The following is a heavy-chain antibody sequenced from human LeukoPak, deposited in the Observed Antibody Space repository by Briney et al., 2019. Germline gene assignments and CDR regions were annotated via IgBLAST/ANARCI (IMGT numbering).Heavy chain of an antibody. CDR2: ISWNSGSI. CDR1: GFTFDDYA. Sequence: GGSLRLSCAASGFTFDDYAMHWVRQAPGKGLGWVSGISWNSGSIGYADSVKGRFTISRDNAKNSLYLQMNSLRAEDTALYYCAKDTGRITIFGVVTTSAFDIWGQGTMVTVSS. D-gene: IGHD3-3*01. V-gene: IGHV3-9*01. J-gene: IGHJ3*02. CDR3: AKDTGRITIFGVVTTSAFDI.